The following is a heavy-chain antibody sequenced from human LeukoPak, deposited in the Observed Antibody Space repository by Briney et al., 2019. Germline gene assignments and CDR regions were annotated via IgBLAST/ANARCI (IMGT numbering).Heavy chain of an antibody. CDR3: ARTYLRYFDWLWIGYFDY. J-gene: IGHJ4*02. CDR2: IYYSGST. CDR1: GGSISGYY. D-gene: IGHD3-9*01. V-gene: IGHV4-59*12. Sequence: SETLSLTCTVSGGSISGYYWSWIRQPPGKGLEWIGYIYYSGSTSYNPSLKSRVTISVDTSKNQFSLKLSSVTAADTAVYYCARTYLRYFDWLWIGYFDYWGQGTLVTVSS.